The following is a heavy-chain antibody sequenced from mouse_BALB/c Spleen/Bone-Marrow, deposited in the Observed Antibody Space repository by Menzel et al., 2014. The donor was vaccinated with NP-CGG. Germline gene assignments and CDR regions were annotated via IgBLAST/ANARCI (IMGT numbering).Heavy chain of an antibody. CDR3: AGRGHGFAWFAY. CDR2: ILPGSGST. CDR1: GYTFSSCW. J-gene: IGHJ3*01. Sequence: QVQLQQSGTELMKPGASVKISCKATGYTFSSCWIEWVNQRPGHGLEWIGEILPGSGSTNYNEKFKGKATFTADTSSNTAYMQLSSLTSEDSAVYYCAGRGHGFAWFAYWGQGTLVTVSA. D-gene: IGHD1-2*01. V-gene: IGHV1-9*01.